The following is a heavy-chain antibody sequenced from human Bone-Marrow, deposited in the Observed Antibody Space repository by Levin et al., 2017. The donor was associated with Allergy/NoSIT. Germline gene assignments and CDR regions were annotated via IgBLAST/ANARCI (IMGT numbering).Heavy chain of an antibody. D-gene: IGHD4-17*01. J-gene: IGHJ4*02. CDR2: IRSKAYGGTT. V-gene: IGHV3-49*03. CDR3: TSNYGDYYFDY. Sequence: GESLKISCTASGFTFGDYAMSWFRQAPGKGLEWVGFIRSKAYGGTTEYAASVKGRFTISRDDSKSIAYLQMNSLKTEDTAVYYCTSNYGDYYFDYWGQGTLVTVSS. CDR1: GFTFGDYA.